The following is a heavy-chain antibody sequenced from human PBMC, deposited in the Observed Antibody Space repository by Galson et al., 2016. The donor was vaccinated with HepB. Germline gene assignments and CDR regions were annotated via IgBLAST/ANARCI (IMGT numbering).Heavy chain of an antibody. CDR3: ARGRRFFSYYGSGRNDY. D-gene: IGHD3-10*01. CDR2: INHGGST. V-gene: IGHV4-34*01. CDR1: GGSFSGYY. J-gene: IGHJ4*02. Sequence: SETLSLTCAVYGGSFSGYYWSWIRQPPGKGLEWIGEINHGGSTNYNPSLKSRVTISVDTSKNQFSLKLSSVTAADTAVYYCARGRRFFSYYGSGRNDYWGQGTLVTVSS.